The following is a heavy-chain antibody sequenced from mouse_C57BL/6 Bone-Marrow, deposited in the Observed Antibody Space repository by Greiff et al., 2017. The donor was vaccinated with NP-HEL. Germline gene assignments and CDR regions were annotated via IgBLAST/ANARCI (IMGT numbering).Heavy chain of an antibody. CDR3: ARPYYSNYPFAD. J-gene: IGHJ3*01. CDR2: IDPSDSYT. D-gene: IGHD2-5*01. Sequence: QVQLQQPGAELVRPGTSVKLSCKASGYTFTSYWMHWVKQRPGQGLEWIGVIDPSDSYTNYNQKFKGKATLTVDTSSSTAYMQLSSLTSEDSAVYYCARPYYSNYPFADWGQGTLVTVSA. CDR1: GYTFTSYW. V-gene: IGHV1-59*01.